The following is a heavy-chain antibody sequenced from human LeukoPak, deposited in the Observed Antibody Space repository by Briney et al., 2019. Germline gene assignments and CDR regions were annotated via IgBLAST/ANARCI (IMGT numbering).Heavy chain of an antibody. CDR1: GFTFSSYG. J-gene: IGHJ4*02. D-gene: IGHD6-13*01. V-gene: IGHV3-30*02. CDR2: TRFDGSHK. CDR3: AKGSFPSAAGSFDY. Sequence: GGSLRLSCAASGFTFSSYGMHWVRQAPGKGLEWVAFTRFDGSHKYYADSVKGRFTISRDNSKNTLYLQMNSLRAEDTAVYYCAKGSFPSAAGSFDYWGQGTLVTVSS.